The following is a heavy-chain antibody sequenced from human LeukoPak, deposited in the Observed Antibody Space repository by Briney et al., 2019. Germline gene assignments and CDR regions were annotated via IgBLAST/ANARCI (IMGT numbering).Heavy chain of an antibody. CDR1: GYTFTSYY. J-gene: IGHJ4*02. Sequence: ASVKVSCKASGYTFTSYYMHWVRQAPGQGLEWMGIINPSGGSTSYAQKFQGRVTMTRDTSTSAVYMELSSLRSEDTAVYYCARNIAARPGIDYWGQGTLVTVSS. D-gene: IGHD6-6*01. CDR2: INPSGGST. CDR3: ARNIAARPGIDY. V-gene: IGHV1-46*01.